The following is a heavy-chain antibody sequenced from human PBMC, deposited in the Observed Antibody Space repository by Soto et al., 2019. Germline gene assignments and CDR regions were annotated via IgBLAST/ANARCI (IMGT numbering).Heavy chain of an antibody. V-gene: IGHV3-43*01. CDR2: ISWDGGST. Sequence: GGSLRLSCAASGFTFDDYTMHWVRQAPGKGLEWVSLISWDGGSTYYADSVKGRFTISRDNSKNSLYLQMNSLRTEDTALYYCAKDLVGYCSGGSCGYYYYYGMDVWGQGTTVTVSS. J-gene: IGHJ6*02. CDR3: AKDLVGYCSGGSCGYYYYYGMDV. CDR1: GFTFDDYT. D-gene: IGHD2-15*01.